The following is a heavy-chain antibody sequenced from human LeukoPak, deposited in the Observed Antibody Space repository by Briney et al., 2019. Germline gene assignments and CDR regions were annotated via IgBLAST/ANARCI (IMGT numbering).Heavy chain of an antibody. CDR1: GGSISTFY. CDR3: ARYGSGETYYYYGLDV. V-gene: IGHV4-59*01. Sequence: SETLSLTCTVSGGSISTFYWSWIRQPPGKGLEWIGYIYYSGSTNYNPSLKSRVTISVDTSKNQFSLNLSSVTAADTAGYYCARYGSGETYYYYGLDVWGQGTTVTVSS. J-gene: IGHJ6*02. CDR2: IYYSGST. D-gene: IGHD3-10*01.